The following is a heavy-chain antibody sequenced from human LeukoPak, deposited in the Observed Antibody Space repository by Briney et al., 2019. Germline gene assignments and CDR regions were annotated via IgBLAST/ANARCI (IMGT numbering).Heavy chain of an antibody. CDR3: AKGFRYSYAYTYWYFDL. CDR2: ISGNGVRT. D-gene: IGHD5-18*01. V-gene: IGHV3-23*01. CDR1: GFTFSNYG. Sequence: GGSLRLSCAASGFTFSNYGMSWVRQAPGKGLEWVSAISGNGVRTYYADPLKGRFTISRDNSKNTLHLQMNSLRAEDTAVYYCAKGFRYSYAYTYWYFDLWGRGTLVTVSP. J-gene: IGHJ2*01.